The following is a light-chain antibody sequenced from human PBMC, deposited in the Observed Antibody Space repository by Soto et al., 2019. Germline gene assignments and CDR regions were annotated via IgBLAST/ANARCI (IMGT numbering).Light chain of an antibody. CDR1: NGDIGGYNY. CDR2: DVT. V-gene: IGLV2-14*03. J-gene: IGLJ1*01. Sequence: QSALTQPASVSGSPGQSITISCAGSNGDIGGYNYVSWYRQYPGKAPKLIIFDVTDRPSGVSDRFSGSKSGNTASLTISGLQTGDEADYYCSSFTGRFTHVFGTGTKVTVL. CDR3: SSFTGRFTHV.